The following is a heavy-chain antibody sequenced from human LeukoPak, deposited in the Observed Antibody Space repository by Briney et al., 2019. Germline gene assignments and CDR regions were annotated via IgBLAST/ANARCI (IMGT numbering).Heavy chain of an antibody. CDR2: ITGAGSTT. V-gene: IGHV3-23*01. D-gene: IGHD1-7*01. CDR1: GFTFSTLA. J-gene: IGHJ4*02. CDR3: VRNRNYFEALQRAY. Sequence: GGSLRLSCAASGFTFSTLAMSWVRQDPGRGLEWVSSITGAGSTTYYPESVKGRFTISRDNSKNTLYLQMNSLRVEDTAVYFCVRNRNYFEALQRAYWGQGTLVTVSS.